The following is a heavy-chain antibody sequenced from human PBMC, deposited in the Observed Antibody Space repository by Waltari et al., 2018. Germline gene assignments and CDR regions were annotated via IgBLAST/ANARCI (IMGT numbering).Heavy chain of an antibody. V-gene: IGHV3-30*02. J-gene: IGHJ4*02. CDR1: GFTFSSYG. CDR3: AKDIYGDYVFDY. CDR2: IRYDGSNK. Sequence: QVQLVESGGGVVQPGGSLRLSCAASGFTFSSYGMHWVRQAPGKGLGWVAFIRYDGSNKYYADSVKGRFTISRDNSKNTLYLQMNSLRAEDTAVYYCAKDIYGDYVFDYWGQGTLVTVSS. D-gene: IGHD4-17*01.